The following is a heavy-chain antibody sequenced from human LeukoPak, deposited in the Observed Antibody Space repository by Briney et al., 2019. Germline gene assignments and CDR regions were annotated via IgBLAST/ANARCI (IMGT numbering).Heavy chain of an antibody. Sequence: GSLRLSCAASGFTFSNYAMHWVRQAPGKGLEWVTVISYDGSYKYYADSVKGRFTISRDNSKNTLYLQMNSLRAEDAAVYYCAKDNDWGRYKHWGQGTLVTVSS. V-gene: IGHV3-30*04. D-gene: IGHD3-16*01. J-gene: IGHJ1*01. CDR3: AKDNDWGRYKH. CDR2: ISYDGSYK. CDR1: GFTFSNYA.